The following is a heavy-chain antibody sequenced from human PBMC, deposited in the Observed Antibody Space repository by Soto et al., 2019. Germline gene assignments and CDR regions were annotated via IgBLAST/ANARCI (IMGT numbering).Heavy chain of an antibody. D-gene: IGHD2-15*01. CDR1: GGSIRSYY. V-gene: IGHV4-4*07. J-gene: IGHJ6*02. Sequence: QVQLQESGPGLAKPSETLSLTCTVSGGSIRSYYWSWIRQSAGKGVEWIGRIYPSGSTRYNAALKGRVTMSVDTSKNQFSLKLTSVTAADTAVYFWARDQGSRYYYGMDVWGQGTTVTVSS. CDR2: IYPSGST. CDR3: ARDQGSRYYYGMDV.